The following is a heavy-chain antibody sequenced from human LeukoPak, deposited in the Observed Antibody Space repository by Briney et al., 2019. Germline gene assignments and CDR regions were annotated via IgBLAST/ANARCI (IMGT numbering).Heavy chain of an antibody. V-gene: IGHV1-69*05. D-gene: IGHD2-2*01. J-gene: IGHJ6*03. CDR2: IIPIFGTA. Sequence: SVKVSCKASGGTFSSYAISWVRQAPGQGLECMGGIIPIFGTANYAQKFQGRVTITTDESTSTAYMELSSLRSQDTAAYYCAARMVPAAKNYYYYMDVWGKGTTVTVSS. CDR1: GGTFSSYA. CDR3: AARMVPAAKNYYYYMDV.